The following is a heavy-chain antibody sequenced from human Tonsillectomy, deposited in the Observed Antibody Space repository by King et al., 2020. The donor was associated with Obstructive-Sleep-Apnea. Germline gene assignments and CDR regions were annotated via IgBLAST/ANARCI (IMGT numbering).Heavy chain of an antibody. CDR2: IYYSGST. Sequence: LQLQESGPGLVKPSQTLSLTCTVSGGSISSGDYYWSWIRQPPGKGLEWIGYIYYSGSTYYNPSLKSRVTISVDTAKNQFSLKLSSVTAADTAVYYCARDHVYGDLYYFDYWGQGTLVTVSS. D-gene: IGHD4-17*01. CDR1: GGSISSGDYY. V-gene: IGHV4-30-4*01. J-gene: IGHJ4*02. CDR3: ARDHVYGDLYYFDY.